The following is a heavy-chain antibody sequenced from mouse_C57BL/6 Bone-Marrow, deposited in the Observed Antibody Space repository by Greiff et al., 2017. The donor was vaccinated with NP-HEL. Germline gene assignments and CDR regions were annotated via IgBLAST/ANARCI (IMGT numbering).Heavy chain of an antibody. D-gene: IGHD1-1*01. CDR1: GFTFSSYA. CDR2: ISDGGSYT. J-gene: IGHJ2*01. CDR3: ARDGDYYGSSFDY. V-gene: IGHV5-4*01. Sequence: EVKVEESGGGLVKPGGSLKLSCAASGFTFSSYAMSWVRQTPEKRLEWVATISDGGSYTYYPDNVKGRFTISRDNAKNNLYLQMSHLKSEDTAMYYCARDGDYYGSSFDYWGQGTTLTVSS.